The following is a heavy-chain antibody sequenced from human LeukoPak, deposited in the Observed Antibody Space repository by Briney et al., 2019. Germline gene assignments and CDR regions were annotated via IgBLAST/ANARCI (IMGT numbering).Heavy chain of an antibody. CDR2: GIVGRT. D-gene: IGHD6-13*01. J-gene: IGHJ4*02. CDR1: GFTFSSYA. Sequence: GGSLRLSCAASGFTFSSYAISWVRQAPGKGLEWVSSGIVGRTFYADSVKGRFTTSKDNSKNTLYLQMNSLRAEDTAVYYCAKSRSLYTSNWYMYFDYWGQGTLVTVSS. V-gene: IGHV3-23*01. CDR3: AKSRSLYTSNWYMYFDY.